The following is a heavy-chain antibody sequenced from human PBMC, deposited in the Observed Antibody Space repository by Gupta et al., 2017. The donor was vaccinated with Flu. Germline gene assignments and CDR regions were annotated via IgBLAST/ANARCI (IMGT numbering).Heavy chain of an antibody. CDR2: IYTSGRT. V-gene: IGHV4-61*02. J-gene: IGHJ6*02. Sequence: QAQLQVSGPGLVEPSQTLSPTCAVSGGSISGGSYYWSGIRQPAGKGLEWIGRIYTSGRTNYNPARKSRVTISVDTAKNQCSLKLSSGTAADTAVYYCARGKGYSRGWLRYGMDGWGQGTTVTVSS. CDR1: GGSISGGSYY. CDR3: ARGKGYSRGWLRYGMDG. D-gene: IGHD6-19*01.